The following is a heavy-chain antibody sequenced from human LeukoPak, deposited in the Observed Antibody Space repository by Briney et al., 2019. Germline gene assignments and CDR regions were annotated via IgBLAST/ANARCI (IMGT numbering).Heavy chain of an antibody. CDR3: GKDGGQYSSGPEFDP. CDR1: GIVFSTTA. CDR2: IRGGGERT. Sequence: PGGSLTLSCAASGIVFSTTAMNWARQPPGTGLGWVSAIRGGGERTFYADSVKRQYTSSRDNAKNMLYLQMNSLRVDDTAIYFCGKDGGQYSSGPEFDPRGQGALVTVSS. D-gene: IGHD6-19*01. V-gene: IGHV3-23*01. J-gene: IGHJ5*02.